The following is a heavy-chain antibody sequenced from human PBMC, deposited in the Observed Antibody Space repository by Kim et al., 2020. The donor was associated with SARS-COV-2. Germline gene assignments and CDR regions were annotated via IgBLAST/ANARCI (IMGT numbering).Heavy chain of an antibody. CDR3: AKDHEEQQWLGMFDY. CDR2: ISYDGSNK. CDR1: GFTFSSYG. J-gene: IGHJ4*01. Sequence: GGSLRLSCAASGFTFSSYGMHWVRQAPGKGLEWVAVISYDGSNKYYADSVKGRFTISRDNSKNTLYLQMNSLRAEDTAVYYCAKDHEEQQWLGMFDYWG. D-gene: IGHD6-19*01. V-gene: IGHV3-30*18.